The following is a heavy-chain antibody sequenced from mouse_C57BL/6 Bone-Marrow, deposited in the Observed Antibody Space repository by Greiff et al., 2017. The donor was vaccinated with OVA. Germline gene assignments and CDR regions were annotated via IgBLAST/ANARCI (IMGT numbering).Heavy chain of an antibody. CDR2: IHPNSGST. J-gene: IGHJ2*01. Sequence: QVQLQQSGAELVKPGASVKLSCQASGYTFTSYWMHWVKQRPGQGLEWIGMIHPNSGSTNYNEKFKSKATLTVDKSSSTAYMQLSSLTSEDSAVYYCAWSAGTTFDYWGQGTTLTFSS. V-gene: IGHV1-64*01. CDR3: AWSAGTTFDY. CDR1: GYTFTSYW. D-gene: IGHD4-1*01.